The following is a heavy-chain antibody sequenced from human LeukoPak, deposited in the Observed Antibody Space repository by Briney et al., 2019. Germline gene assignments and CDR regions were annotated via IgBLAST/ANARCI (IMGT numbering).Heavy chain of an antibody. V-gene: IGHV4-39*01. CDR3: VKSPSDGLDV. Sequence: SETLSLTCTVSGGSVNSSSYYWGWIRQPPGKGLEWIGNMCYSGSAYYNPSLKSRVSILVDTSKNQFSLKLSSVTAADTAVYYCVKSPSDGLDVWGQGATVTVSS. CDR1: GGSVNSSSYY. CDR2: MCYSGSA. J-gene: IGHJ6*02.